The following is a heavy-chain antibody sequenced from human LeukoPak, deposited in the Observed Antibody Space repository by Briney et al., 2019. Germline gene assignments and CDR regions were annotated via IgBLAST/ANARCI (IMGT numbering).Heavy chain of an antibody. V-gene: IGHV4-59*01. CDR3: ARGVGGDFWSGYYDAFDI. J-gene: IGHJ3*02. Sequence: PSETLSLTCTVSGGSISSYYWSWIRQPPGKGLEWIGYIYYSGSTNYNPSLKSRVTISVDTSKNQFSLKLSSVTAADTAVYYCARGVGGDFWSGYYDAFDIWGQGTMVTVSS. CDR1: GGSISSYY. D-gene: IGHD3-3*01. CDR2: IYYSGST.